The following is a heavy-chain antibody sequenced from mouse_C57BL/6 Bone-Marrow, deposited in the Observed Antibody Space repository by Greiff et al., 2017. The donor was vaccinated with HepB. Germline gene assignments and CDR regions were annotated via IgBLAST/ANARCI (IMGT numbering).Heavy chain of an antibody. Sequence: QVQLKESGPGLVAPSQSLSITCTVSGFSLTSYAISWVRQPPGKGLEWLGVIWTGGGTNYNSALKTRLSISKDKSKSQVFLKMNSLQTDDTARYYCASHYYGSRRGYYAMDYWGQGTSVTVSS. V-gene: IGHV2-9-1*01. CDR3: ASHYYGSRRGYYAMDY. CDR2: IWTGGGT. D-gene: IGHD1-1*01. J-gene: IGHJ4*01. CDR1: GFSLTSYA.